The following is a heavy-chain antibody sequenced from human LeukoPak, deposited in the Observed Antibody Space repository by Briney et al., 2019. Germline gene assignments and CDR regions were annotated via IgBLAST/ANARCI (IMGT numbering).Heavy chain of an antibody. V-gene: IGHV3-23*03. CDR2: IYSGGST. CDR1: GFTFSSYA. J-gene: IGHJ4*02. CDR3: AKRYCSSTSCSLFDY. D-gene: IGHD2-2*01. Sequence: GGSLRLSCAASGFTFSSYAMSWVRQAPGKGLEWVSVIYSGGSTYYADSVKGRFTISRDNSKNTLYLQMNSLRAEDTAVYYCAKRYCSSTSCSLFDYWGQGTLVTVSS.